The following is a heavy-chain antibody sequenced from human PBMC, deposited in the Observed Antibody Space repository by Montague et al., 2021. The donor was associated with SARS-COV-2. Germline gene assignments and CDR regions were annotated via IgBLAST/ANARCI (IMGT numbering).Heavy chain of an antibody. D-gene: IGHD6-19*01. V-gene: IGHV4-4*07. Sequence: SETLSLTCGVSGGSINSYYWSWIRQPAGKGLEWIGRIYTSGRTNHSPSLKSRVTISVDTFRNHLSLKLTSVTAADTAVYYCARDGRTSGWGYWFHGLDGGGQGTRV. CDR1: GGSINSYY. CDR2: IYTSGRT. CDR3: ARDGRTSGWGYWFHGLDG. J-gene: IGHJ6*02.